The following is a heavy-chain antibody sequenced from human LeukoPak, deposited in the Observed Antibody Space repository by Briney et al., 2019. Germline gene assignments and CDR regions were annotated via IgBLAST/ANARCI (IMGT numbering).Heavy chain of an antibody. CDR3: ARGLTRYYYGMDV. V-gene: IGHV4-38-2*01. Sequence: SETLSLTCAVSGYSISSGYYWGWIRQPPGKGLEWIGSIYHSGSTYYNPSLKSRVTISVDTSKNQFSLKLSSVTAADTVVYYCARGLTRYYYGMDVWGKGTTVTVSS. CDR2: IYHSGST. J-gene: IGHJ6*04. D-gene: IGHD3-9*01. CDR1: GYSISSGYY.